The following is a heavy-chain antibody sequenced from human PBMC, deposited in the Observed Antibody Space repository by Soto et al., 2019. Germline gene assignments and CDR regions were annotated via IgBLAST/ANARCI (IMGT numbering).Heavy chain of an antibody. CDR2: ISAYNGNT. CDR3: ARERVYCSGGSCDLHTNYYFYGMDV. CDR1: GYPFASHG. D-gene: IGHD2-15*01. V-gene: IGHV1-18*01. J-gene: IGHJ6*02. Sequence: AASVKVSCKTSGYPFASHGISWVRQAPGQGLEWMGWISAYNGNTKYTQKLQGRVTMTTDTSTNTVYMELRSLRSDDTAVYYCARERVYCSGGSCDLHTNYYFYGMDVWGQGTTVTVSS.